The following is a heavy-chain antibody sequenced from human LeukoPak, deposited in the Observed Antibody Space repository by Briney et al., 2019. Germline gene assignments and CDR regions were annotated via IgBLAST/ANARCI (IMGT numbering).Heavy chain of an antibody. CDR1: GFTFSSYA. J-gene: IGHJ4*02. D-gene: IGHD5-12*01. CDR2: ISDGGGST. CDR3: AKGRGYSGYDFFDY. Sequence: PGGSLRLSCAASGFTFSSYAMSWVRQAPGKGLEWVSAISDGGGSTYYADSVKGRFTISRDNSKNTLSLQMNSLRAEDTAVYYCAKGRGYSGYDFFDYWGQGTLVTVSS. V-gene: IGHV3-23*01.